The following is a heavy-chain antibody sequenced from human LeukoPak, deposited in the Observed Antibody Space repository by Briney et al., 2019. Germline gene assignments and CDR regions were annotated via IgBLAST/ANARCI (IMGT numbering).Heavy chain of an antibody. D-gene: IGHD3-16*01. CDR1: GFTFSSYS. CDR3: ASRGGIYY. Sequence: GGSLRLSCAASGFTFSSYSMNWVRQAPGKGLEWVSVISSSSRNIYYADSVKGRFTISRDNAKSSLSLQMNSLRAEDTAVYYCASRGGIYYWGQGPLVTVSS. J-gene: IGHJ4*02. V-gene: IGHV3-21*01. CDR2: ISSSSRNI.